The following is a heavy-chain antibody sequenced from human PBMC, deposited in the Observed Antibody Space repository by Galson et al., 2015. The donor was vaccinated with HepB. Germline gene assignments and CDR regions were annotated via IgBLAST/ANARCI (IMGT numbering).Heavy chain of an antibody. CDR3: TKEQANAFDI. V-gene: IGHV3-21*01. D-gene: IGHD1/OR15-1a*01. CDR2: ISSGSTYI. J-gene: IGHJ3*02. Sequence: LRLSCAASGFTFSGYTMSWVRQAPGKGLEWVSSISSGSTYIHDADSVKGRFTISRDNAKNSLFLQLNSLRAEDTALYFCTKEQANAFDIWGQGTMVTVS. CDR1: GFTFSGYT.